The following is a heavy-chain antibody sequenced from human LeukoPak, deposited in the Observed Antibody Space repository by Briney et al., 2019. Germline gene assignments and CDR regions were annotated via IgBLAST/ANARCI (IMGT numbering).Heavy chain of an antibody. V-gene: IGHV3-66*01. Sequence: QSGGSLRLSCAASGFTVSSNYMSWVRQAPGKGLEWVSVIYSGGSTYYADSVKGRFTISRDNSKNTLYLQMNSLRAEDTAVYYCARGHYDFWSGRFDPWGQGTLVTVSS. CDR3: ARGHYDFWSGRFDP. J-gene: IGHJ5*02. D-gene: IGHD3-3*01. CDR1: GFTVSSNY. CDR2: IYSGGST.